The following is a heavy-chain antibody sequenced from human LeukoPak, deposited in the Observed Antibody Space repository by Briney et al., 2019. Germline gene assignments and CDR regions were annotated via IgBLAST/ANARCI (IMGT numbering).Heavy chain of an antibody. CDR2: INHSGST. Sequence: KPSETLSLTCAVYGRSFSGYYWSWIRQPPGKGLEWIGEINHSGSTNYNPSLKSRVTISVDTSKNQFSLKLSSVTAADTAVYYCARSRLRVLFYWGQGTLVTVSS. CDR3: ARSRLRVLFY. D-gene: IGHD4-17*01. J-gene: IGHJ4*02. V-gene: IGHV4-34*01. CDR1: GRSFSGYY.